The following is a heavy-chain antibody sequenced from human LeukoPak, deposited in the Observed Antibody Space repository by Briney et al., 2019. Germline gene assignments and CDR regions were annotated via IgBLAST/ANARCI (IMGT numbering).Heavy chain of an antibody. CDR1: GFTFSSYA. D-gene: IGHD2-2*01. Sequence: GGSLRLSCAASGFTFSSYAMSWVRQAPGKGLEWVSTISGSGGAGTYYADSVKGRFTISRDNSKNTLYLPMNSLKASDTAMYYCARLAPYCSSTSCPFDYWGQGTLVTVSS. V-gene: IGHV3-23*01. CDR2: ISGSGGAGT. J-gene: IGHJ4*02. CDR3: ARLAPYCSSTSCPFDY.